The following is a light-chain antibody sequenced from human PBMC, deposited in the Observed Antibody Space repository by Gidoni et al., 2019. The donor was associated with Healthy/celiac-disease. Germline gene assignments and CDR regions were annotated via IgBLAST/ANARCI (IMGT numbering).Light chain of an antibody. CDR2: SNN. V-gene: IGLV1-44*01. CDR1: SSNIGSNT. Sequence: QSVLTQPPSASGTPGQRVTISCSGSSSNIGSNTVNWYQQLPGTAPKLLSYSNNQRPSGFPDRFSCSKSGTSASLAISGLQSEDEADYYCAAWDDSLNGRVFGGGTKLTVL. CDR3: AAWDDSLNGRV. J-gene: IGLJ3*02.